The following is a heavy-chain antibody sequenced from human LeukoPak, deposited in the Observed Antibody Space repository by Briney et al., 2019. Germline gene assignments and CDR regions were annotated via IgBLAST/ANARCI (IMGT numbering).Heavy chain of an antibody. CDR2: ISYDGSNK. CDR3: ARPYSYARDAFDI. J-gene: IGHJ3*02. D-gene: IGHD5-18*01. CDR1: GFTFSSYA. V-gene: IGHV3-30*04. Sequence: GGSLRLSCAASGFTFSSYAMHWVRQAPGKGLEWVAVISYDGSNKYYADSVKGRFTISRDNSKNTLYLQMNSLRAEDTAVYYCARPYSYARDAFDIWGQGTMVTVSS.